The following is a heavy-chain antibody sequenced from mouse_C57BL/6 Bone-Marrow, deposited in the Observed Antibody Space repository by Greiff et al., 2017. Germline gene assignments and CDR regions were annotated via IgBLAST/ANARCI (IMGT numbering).Heavy chain of an antibody. V-gene: IGHV1-31*01. D-gene: IGHD1-1*01. CDR3: ARLYYGSRHWYFDV. CDR2: IYPYNGVS. J-gene: IGHJ1*03. CDR1: GYSFTGYY. Sequence: VQLKESGPELVKPGASVKISCKASGYSFTGYYMHWVKQSPGNILDWIGYIYPYNGVSSYNQKFKGKATLTVDKSSSTAYMELRSLTSEDSAVYYCARLYYGSRHWYFDVWGTGTTVTVSS.